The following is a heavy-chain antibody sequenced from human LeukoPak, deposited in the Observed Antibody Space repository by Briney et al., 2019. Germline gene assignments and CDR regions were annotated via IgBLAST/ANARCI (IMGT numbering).Heavy chain of an antibody. CDR3: ARSPDGFDY. CDR1: GFTFINYW. V-gene: IGHV3-7*01. Sequence: GGSLRLSCAASGFTFINYWMSRVRQPPGKGLEWVANIKPDESEKFYVDSVKGRFTISRDNAKNSLYLQMNSLRAEDTAVYYCARSPDGFDYWGQGTLVTVSS. J-gene: IGHJ4*02. CDR2: IKPDESEK.